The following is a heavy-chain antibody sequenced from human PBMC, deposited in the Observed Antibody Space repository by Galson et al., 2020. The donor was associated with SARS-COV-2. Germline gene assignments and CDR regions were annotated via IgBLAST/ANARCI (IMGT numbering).Heavy chain of an antibody. D-gene: IGHD2-8*02. CDR3: ARGGGVGGRKTYYYYAMDV. V-gene: IGHV4-61*02. Sequence: SETLSLTCTVSGGSISSGNYYWNWIRQPAGKGLEWIGRIYPSESTNYNPSLMSRVTISVDTSKNQFSLKVSSVTAADTAVYYCARGGGVGGRKTYYYYAMDVWGQGTTVIVSS. CDR1: GGSISSGNYY. CDR2: IYPSEST. J-gene: IGHJ6*02.